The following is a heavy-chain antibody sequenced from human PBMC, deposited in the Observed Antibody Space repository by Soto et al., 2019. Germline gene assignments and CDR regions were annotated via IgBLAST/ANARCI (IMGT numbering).Heavy chain of an antibody. CDR1: GFTFSSYW. Sequence: HPGGSLRLSCAASGFTFSSYWMSWVRQAPGKGLEWVANIKQDGSEKYYVDSVKGRFTISRDNAKNSLYLQMNSLRAEDTAVYYCARKLYCSGGSCSHGAYYYYMDVWGKGTTVTVSS. D-gene: IGHD2-15*01. CDR3: ARKLYCSGGSCSHGAYYYYMDV. V-gene: IGHV3-7*03. CDR2: IKQDGSEK. J-gene: IGHJ6*03.